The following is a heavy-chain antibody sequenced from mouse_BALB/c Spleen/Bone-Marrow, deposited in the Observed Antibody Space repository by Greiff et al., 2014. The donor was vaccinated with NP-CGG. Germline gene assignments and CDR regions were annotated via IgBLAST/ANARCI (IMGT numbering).Heavy chain of an antibody. V-gene: IGHV1S56*01. CDR1: GYTFTSYY. J-gene: IGHJ4*01. Sequence: EKMSCKASGYTFTSYYIHWVKQRPGQGLEWIGWIYPGDGSTKYNEKFKGKTTLTADKSSSTAYMLLSSLTSEDSAIYFCARKENWAYAMDYWGQGTSVTVSS. D-gene: IGHD4-1*01. CDR3: ARKENWAYAMDY. CDR2: IYPGDGST.